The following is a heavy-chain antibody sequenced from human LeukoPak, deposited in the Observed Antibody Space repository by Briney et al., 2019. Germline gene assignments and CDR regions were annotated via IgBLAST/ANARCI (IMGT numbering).Heavy chain of an antibody. Sequence: ASVKVSCKTSGYTFTSYDINWVRQAPGQGLEWMGWMNANSGNAGFAQKFQGRVTMTRDTSINTAYMELNSLRSEDTAVYYCGRSGGYHPLDYWGQGTLVTVSS. J-gene: IGHJ4*02. V-gene: IGHV1-8*01. D-gene: IGHD5-12*01. CDR2: MNANSGNA. CDR3: GRSGGYHPLDY. CDR1: GYTFTSYD.